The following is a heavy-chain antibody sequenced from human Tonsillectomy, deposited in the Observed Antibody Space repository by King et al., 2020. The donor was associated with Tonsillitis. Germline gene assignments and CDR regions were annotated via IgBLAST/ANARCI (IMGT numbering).Heavy chain of an antibody. J-gene: IGHJ2*01. V-gene: IGHV3-7*03. D-gene: IGHD1-14*01. CDR1: GFTFSSYW. CDR3: AGDSLTATRAFDL. Sequence: VQLVESGGGLVQPGGSLRLSCAASGFTFSSYWMSWVRQAPGKGLEWVANIKQDGSEVYYVDSVTGRLTLSRDNAENSLYLQMNSLRAEDTAVYYCAGDSLTATRAFDLWGRGTLVTVSS. CDR2: IKQDGSEV.